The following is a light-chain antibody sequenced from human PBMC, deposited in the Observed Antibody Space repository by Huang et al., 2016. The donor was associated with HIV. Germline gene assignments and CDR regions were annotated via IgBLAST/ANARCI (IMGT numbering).Light chain of an antibody. J-gene: IGKJ4*01. Sequence: EIVMTQSPATLSVSPGERATLSCRASQIVRSNLAWYQQKPGQAPRLLIYGASTRATGVPARFSGSGSGTEFTLTISSLQSEDFAVYYCQQYNNWPPPLTFGGGTKVEIK. CDR2: GAS. CDR1: QIVRSN. CDR3: QQYNNWPPPLT. V-gene: IGKV3-15*01.